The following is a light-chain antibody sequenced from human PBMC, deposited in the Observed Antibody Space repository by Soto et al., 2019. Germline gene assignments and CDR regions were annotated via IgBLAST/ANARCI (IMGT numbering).Light chain of an antibody. V-gene: IGKV1-39*01. Sequence: IQRPQSHSSLSASVGDRGTITCRASQSISSYLNWYQQKPGKAPKLLIYAASSLQSGVRSRFSGSGSGTDFTLTISSLQPEDFATYYCQQSYSTPQTFGQGTKVDIK. J-gene: IGKJ1*01. CDR1: QSISSY. CDR3: QQSYSTPQT. CDR2: AAS.